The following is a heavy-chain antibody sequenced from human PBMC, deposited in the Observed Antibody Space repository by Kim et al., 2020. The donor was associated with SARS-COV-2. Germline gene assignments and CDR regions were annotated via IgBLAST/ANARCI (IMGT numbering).Heavy chain of an antibody. J-gene: IGHJ3*02. CDR1: GFTFSSYA. CDR3: AKDYYGSGSYYLRGAFDI. Sequence: GGSLRLSCAASGFTFSSYAMSWVRQAPGKGLEWVSAISGSGGSTYYADSVKGRFTISRDNSKNTLYLQRNSLRAEDTAVYYCAKDYYGSGSYYLRGAFDIWGQGTMVTVSS. V-gene: IGHV3-23*01. CDR2: ISGSGGST. D-gene: IGHD3-10*01.